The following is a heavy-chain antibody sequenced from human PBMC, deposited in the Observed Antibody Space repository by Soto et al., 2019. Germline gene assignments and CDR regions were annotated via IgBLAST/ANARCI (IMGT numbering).Heavy chain of an antibody. Sequence: PSETLSLTCTVSGGSISRYYWNWIRQPPGKGLEWIGYIYYSGSTNYNPSLESRVTMSLDTSKNQFSLRLNSVTAADTAVYYCARFLTSSPSLVYWGQGTLVTVSS. CDR2: IYYSGST. CDR1: GGSISRYY. CDR3: ARFLTSSPSLVY. V-gene: IGHV4-59*08. J-gene: IGHJ4*02. D-gene: IGHD2-2*01.